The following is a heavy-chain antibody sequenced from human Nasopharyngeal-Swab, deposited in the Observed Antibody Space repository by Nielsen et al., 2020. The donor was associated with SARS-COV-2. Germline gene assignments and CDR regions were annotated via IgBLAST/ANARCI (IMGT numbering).Heavy chain of an antibody. Sequence: GGSLRLSCTASGFIFGDYAMSWFRQAPGKGLEWVGLIRSRAYGGTTKYAASVKGRFSISRDDSKRIAYLQMNSLKTEDTAVYYCTRGSRYYPDYYFGMDVWGQGTTVTVSS. CDR1: GFIFGDYA. V-gene: IGHV3-49*03. CDR3: TRGSRYYPDYYFGMDV. D-gene: IGHD3-3*01. CDR2: IRSRAYGGTT. J-gene: IGHJ6*02.